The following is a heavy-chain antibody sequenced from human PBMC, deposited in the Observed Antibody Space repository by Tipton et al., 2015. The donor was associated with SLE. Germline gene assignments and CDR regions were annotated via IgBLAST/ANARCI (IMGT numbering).Heavy chain of an antibody. CDR1: GGSISSGGYY. CDR3: ARGRYYGSGSYYSYYYYYYMDV. Sequence: TLSLTCTVSGGSISSGGYYWSWIRQHPGKGLEWIGYIYYSGSTYYNPSLKSRVTISVDTSKNQFSLKLSSVTAADTAVYYCARGRYYGSGSYYSYYYYYYMDVWGKGTTVTVSS. D-gene: IGHD3-10*01. V-gene: IGHV4-31*03. CDR2: IYYSGST. J-gene: IGHJ6*03.